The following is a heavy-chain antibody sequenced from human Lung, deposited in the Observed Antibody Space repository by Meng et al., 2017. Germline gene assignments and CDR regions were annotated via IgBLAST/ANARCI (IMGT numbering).Heavy chain of an antibody. CDR1: GYTFPDYW. J-gene: IGHJ4*02. D-gene: IGHD6-13*01. CDR3: ARDEDISAAGKLFGDY. Sequence: QVARVQSGVEVKKPGASVKVSCKASGYTFPDYWLHWVRRAPGQGLEWMGRIDPKSGDTHYAQRFQGRVTMTGDTSISTAYMELSGLRSDDTAMYYCARDEDISAAGKLFGDYWGQGTLVTVSS. V-gene: IGHV1-2*06. CDR2: IDPKSGDT.